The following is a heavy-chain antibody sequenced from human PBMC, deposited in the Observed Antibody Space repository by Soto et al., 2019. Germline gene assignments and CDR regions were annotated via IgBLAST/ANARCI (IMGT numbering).Heavy chain of an antibody. Sequence: PGGSLRLSCAASGFTFSSYSMNWVRQAPGKGLEWVSSISSSSSYIYYADSVKGRFTISRDNAKNSLYLQMNSLRAEDTAVYYCARDKGRVRGVMIALDIWGQGTMVTVSS. V-gene: IGHV3-21*01. D-gene: IGHD3-10*01. CDR1: GFTFSSYS. CDR3: ARDKGRVRGVMIALDI. CDR2: ISSSSSYI. J-gene: IGHJ3*02.